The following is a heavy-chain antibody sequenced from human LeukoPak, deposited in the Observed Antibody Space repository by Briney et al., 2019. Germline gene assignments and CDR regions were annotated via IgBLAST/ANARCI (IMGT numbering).Heavy chain of an antibody. Sequence: SVKVSCKASGGTFSSYAISWVRQAPGQGLEWMGGIIPIFGTANYAQKFQGRVTITADESTSTAYMELSSLRSEDTAVYYCARDLCGDCGGPYYYYYYGMDVWGQGTTVTVSS. CDR1: GGTFSSYA. CDR3: ARDLCGDCGGPYYYYYYGMDV. CDR2: IIPIFGTA. J-gene: IGHJ6*02. D-gene: IGHD2-21*01. V-gene: IGHV1-69*01.